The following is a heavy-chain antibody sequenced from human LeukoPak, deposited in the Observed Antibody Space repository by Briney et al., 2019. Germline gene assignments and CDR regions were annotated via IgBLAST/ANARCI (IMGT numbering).Heavy chain of an antibody. J-gene: IGHJ4*02. CDR2: IYTSGST. CDR3: ARARDSIVGATEFDF. CDR1: GGSISSGSYY. Sequence: SQTLSLTCTVSGGSISSGSYYWSWIRQPAGKGLEWIGRIYTSGSTNYNPSLKSRVTISVDTSKNQFSLRLTSVTAADTAVYYCARARDSIVGATEFDFWGLGTLVTVSS. V-gene: IGHV4-61*02. D-gene: IGHD1-26*01.